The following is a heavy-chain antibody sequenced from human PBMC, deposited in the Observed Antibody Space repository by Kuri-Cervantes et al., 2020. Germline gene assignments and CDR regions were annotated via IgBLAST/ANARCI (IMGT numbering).Heavy chain of an antibody. V-gene: IGHV3-15*01. CDR1: GFTFSDAW. D-gene: IGHD3-10*01. CDR3: ARDYHGSGIFDY. J-gene: IGHJ4*02. CDR2: IKSKTDGGTT. Sequence: GESLKISCAASGFTFSDAWMSWVRQAPGKGLEWVGRIKSKTDGGTTDYAAPVKGRFTISRDDSKNTLYLQMNSLRDEDTAVYYCARDYHGSGIFDYWGQGTLVTVSS.